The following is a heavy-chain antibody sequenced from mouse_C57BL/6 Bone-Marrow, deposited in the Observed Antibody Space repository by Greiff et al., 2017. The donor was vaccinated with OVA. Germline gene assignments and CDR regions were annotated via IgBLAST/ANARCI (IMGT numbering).Heavy chain of an antibody. CDR3: ASGGNYVTWFAY. CDR2: IDPSDSYT. CDR1: GYTFTSYW. Sequence: QVQLQQPGAELVMPGASVKLSCKASGYTFTSYWMHWVKQRPGQGLEWIGVIDPSDSYTNYNQKFKGKSTLTVDKSSSTAYMQLSSLTSEDSAVDYCASGGNYVTWFAYWGQGTLVTVSA. D-gene: IGHD2-1*01. J-gene: IGHJ3*01. V-gene: IGHV1-69*01.